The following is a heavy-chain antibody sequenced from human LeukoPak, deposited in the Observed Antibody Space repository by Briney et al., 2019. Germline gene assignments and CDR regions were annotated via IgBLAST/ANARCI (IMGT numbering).Heavy chain of an antibody. CDR3: ARDRIVGAYYFDY. D-gene: IGHD1-26*01. CDR2: IWYDGSNK. V-gene: IGHV3-33*08. Sequence: GGSLRLSCAASGFTFSSYAMSWVRQAPGKGLEWVAVIWYDGSNKYYADSVKGRFTISRDNSKNTLYLQMNSLRAEDTAVYYCARDRIVGAYYFDYWGQGTLVTVSS. J-gene: IGHJ4*02. CDR1: GFTFSSYA.